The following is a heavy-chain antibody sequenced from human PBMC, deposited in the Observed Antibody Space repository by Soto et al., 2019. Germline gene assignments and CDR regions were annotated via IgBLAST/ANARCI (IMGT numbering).Heavy chain of an antibody. CDR1: GFTFSSYG. J-gene: IGHJ4*02. D-gene: IGHD3-22*01. V-gene: IGHV3-30*03. CDR2: ISYDGRNE. CDR3: ARGDHYDSSTFDY. Sequence: QVQLVESGGGVVQPGRSLRLSCAASGFTFSSYGMHRVRQAPGKGLEWVAVISYDGRNEYYPDSAKGRFTISRDNSKNTLYLQANSLKAEDTAVYYCARGDHYDSSTFDYWGQGTLVTVSS.